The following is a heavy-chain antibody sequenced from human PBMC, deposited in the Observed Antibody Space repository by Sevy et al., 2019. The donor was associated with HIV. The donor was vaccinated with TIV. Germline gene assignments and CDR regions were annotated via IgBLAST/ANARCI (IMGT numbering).Heavy chain of an antibody. CDR1: GFTFSSYS. Sequence: GGSLRLSCAASGFTFSSYSMNWVRQAPGKGLEWVSYISSSSTIYYADSMKGRFTISRDNAKNSLYLQMNSLRAEDTAVYYCAREWPYSGRFDIWGQGTMVTVSS. CDR2: ISSSSTI. CDR3: AREWPYSGRFDI. V-gene: IGHV3-48*01. D-gene: IGHD1-26*01. J-gene: IGHJ3*02.